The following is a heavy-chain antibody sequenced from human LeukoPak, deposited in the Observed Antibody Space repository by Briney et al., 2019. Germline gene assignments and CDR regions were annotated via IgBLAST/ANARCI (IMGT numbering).Heavy chain of an antibody. CDR3: ARDSSGWYKLDY. J-gene: IGHJ4*02. V-gene: IGHV1-46*01. D-gene: IGHD6-19*01. CDR1: GYTFTSYY. Sequence: ASVKVSCKASGYTFTSYYMRWVRQAPGQGLEWMGIINPSGGSTSYAQKFQGRVTMTRDTSTSTVYMELSSLRSEDTAVYYCARDSSGWYKLDYWGQGTLVTVSS. CDR2: INPSGGST.